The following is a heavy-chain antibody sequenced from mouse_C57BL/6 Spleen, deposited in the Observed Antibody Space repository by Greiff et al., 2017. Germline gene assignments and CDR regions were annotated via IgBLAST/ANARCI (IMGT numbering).Heavy chain of an antibody. Sequence: VQLQQPGAELVMPGASVKLSCKASGYTFTSYWMHWVKQRPGQGLEWIGEIDPSDSYTNYNQKFKGKSTLTVDKSSSTAYMQLSSLTSEDSAVYYCVRGEDGKAWFAYWGQGTLVTVSA. CDR3: VRGEDGKAWFAY. J-gene: IGHJ3*01. CDR1: GYTFTSYW. D-gene: IGHD2-1*01. V-gene: IGHV1-69*01. CDR2: IDPSDSYT.